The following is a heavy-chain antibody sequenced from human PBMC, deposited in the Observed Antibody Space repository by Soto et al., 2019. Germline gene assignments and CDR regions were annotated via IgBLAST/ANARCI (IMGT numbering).Heavy chain of an antibody. J-gene: IGHJ6*02. D-gene: IGHD6-13*01. CDR1: GFTFSSYG. Sequence: LRLSCAASGFTFSSYGMHWVRQAPGKGLEWVAVIWYDGSNKYYADSVKGRFTISRDNSKNTLYLQMNSLRAEDTAVYYCARDGIAAAGKRKYSYYYCGMDVWGQGTTLTVSS. CDR2: IWYDGSNK. CDR3: ARDGIAAAGKRKYSYYYCGMDV. V-gene: IGHV3-33*01.